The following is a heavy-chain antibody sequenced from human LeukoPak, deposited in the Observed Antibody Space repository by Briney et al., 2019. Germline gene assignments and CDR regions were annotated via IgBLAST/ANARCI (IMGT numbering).Heavy chain of an antibody. CDR1: GFTFSSYA. Sequence: GGSLRLSCAASGFTFSSYAMHWVRQAPGKGLEWVAVISYDGSNKYYADSVKGRFTISRDNSKNTPYLQMNSLRAEDTAVYYCARNLYYYDSSGYYYYWGQGTLVTVSS. CDR3: ARNLYYYDSSGYYYY. CDR2: ISYDGSNK. D-gene: IGHD3-22*01. J-gene: IGHJ4*02. V-gene: IGHV3-30-3*01.